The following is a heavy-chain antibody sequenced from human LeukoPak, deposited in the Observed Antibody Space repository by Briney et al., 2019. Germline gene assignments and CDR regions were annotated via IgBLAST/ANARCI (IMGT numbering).Heavy chain of an antibody. CDR1: GGSISSGNYY. CDR2: IYASGST. D-gene: IGHD2-2*01. J-gene: IGHJ3*02. CDR3: ARVVPGYCSTTSCYDVDAFDI. Sequence: SQTLSLTCTVSGGSISSGNYYWSRIRQPAGKGLEWIGRIYASGSTNYNPSLKSRVTISVDTSKKQFSLKLSSVTAADTAVYYCARVVPGYCSTTSCYDVDAFDIWGQGTRVTVSS. V-gene: IGHV4-61*02.